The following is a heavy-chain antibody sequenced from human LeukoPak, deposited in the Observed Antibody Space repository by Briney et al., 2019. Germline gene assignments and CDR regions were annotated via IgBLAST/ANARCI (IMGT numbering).Heavy chain of an antibody. CDR1: GYTFTSYD. V-gene: IGHV1-8*01. CDR2: MNPNSGNT. CDR3: AREAKHDILTGYYLGTDAFDI. D-gene: IGHD3-9*01. Sequence: ASVKVSCKASGYTFTSYDINWVRQATGQGLEWMGWMNPNSGNTGYAQKFQGRVTMTRNTSISTAYMELSSLRSEDTAVYYCAREAKHDILTGYYLGTDAFDIWGQGTMVTVSS. J-gene: IGHJ3*02.